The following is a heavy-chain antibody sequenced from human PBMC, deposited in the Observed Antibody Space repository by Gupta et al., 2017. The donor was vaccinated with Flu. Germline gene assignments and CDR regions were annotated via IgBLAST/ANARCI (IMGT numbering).Heavy chain of an antibody. Sequence: QVQLQQWGARLLKPSETLSLTCAVYGGSFSGYYWSWIRQPPGKGLEWIGEINHSGSTNYNPALKSRVTISVDTSKNQFSRKLSSVTAAETAVYYCARAGTTVTAGISDYWGQGTLVTVSS. J-gene: IGHJ4*02. CDR3: ARAGTTVTAGISDY. CDR2: INHSGST. D-gene: IGHD4-17*01. CDR1: GGSFSGYY. V-gene: IGHV4-34*01.